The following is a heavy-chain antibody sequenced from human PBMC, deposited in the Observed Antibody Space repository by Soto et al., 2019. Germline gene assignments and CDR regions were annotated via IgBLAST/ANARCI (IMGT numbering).Heavy chain of an antibody. CDR1: GFIFSNFA. CDR3: AKGPPRSRNNWFDP. D-gene: IGHD6-13*01. CDR2: ISGSGASS. J-gene: IGHJ5*02. V-gene: IGHV3-23*01. Sequence: PGGSLRLSCAASGFIFSNFAMSWVRQAPGKGLEWVSGISGSGASSYYADSVKGRFTISRDNSKNTLYLQMNSLRVEDTAVYYCAKGPPRSRNNWFDPWGQGILVTVSS.